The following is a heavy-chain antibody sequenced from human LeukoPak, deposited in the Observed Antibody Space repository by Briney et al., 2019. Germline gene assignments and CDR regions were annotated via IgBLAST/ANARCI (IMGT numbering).Heavy chain of an antibody. V-gene: IGHV5-51*01. Sequence: GESLKISCKVSGYSFTSYCIGWVRQMPGKGLEWMGIIYPGDSDTRYSPSFQGQVTISADKSISTAYLQWSSLKASDTAMYYCARLERAMVPYFDYWGQGTLVTVSS. CDR1: GYSFTSYC. CDR3: ARLERAMVPYFDY. D-gene: IGHD5-18*01. J-gene: IGHJ4*02. CDR2: IYPGDSDT.